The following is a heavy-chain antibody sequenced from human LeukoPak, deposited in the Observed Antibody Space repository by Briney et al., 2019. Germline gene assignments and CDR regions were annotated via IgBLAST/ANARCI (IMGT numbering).Heavy chain of an antibody. V-gene: IGHV4-34*01. CDR3: ARGSNYVSDYYFDV. CDR1: GVSLRGYY. D-gene: IGHD4-11*01. Sequence: SETLSLTCAVYGVSLRGYYWSWIRQSPEKGLEWIGEVNHEGDSIYSPSLKSRLTLSVDMSKDQFSLNLRSVTAADTAVYFCARGSNYVSDYYFDVWGKGTTVIVSS. CDR2: VNHEGDS. J-gene: IGHJ6*03.